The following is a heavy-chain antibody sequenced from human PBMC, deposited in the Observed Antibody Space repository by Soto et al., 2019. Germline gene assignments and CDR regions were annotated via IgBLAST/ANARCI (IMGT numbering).Heavy chain of an antibody. CDR3: ARDRGRHYYDAPWDAFDI. D-gene: IGHD3-22*01. J-gene: IGHJ3*02. V-gene: IGHV1-2*04. CDR1: GYTFTGYY. CDR2: INPNSGGT. Sequence: ASVKVSCKASGYTFTGYYMHWLRQAPGQGLEWMGWINPNSGGTNYAQKFQGWVTMTRDTSISTAYMELSRLRSDDTAVYYCARDRGRHYYDAPWDAFDIWGQGTMVTVSS.